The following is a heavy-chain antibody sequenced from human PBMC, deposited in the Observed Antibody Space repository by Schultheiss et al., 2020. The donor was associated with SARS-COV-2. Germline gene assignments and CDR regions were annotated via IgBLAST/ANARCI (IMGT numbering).Heavy chain of an antibody. CDR3: AKRGSSGGSGTPSFDY. D-gene: IGHD3-10*01. Sequence: GGSLRLSCAASRFIFSTSVIHWVRQAPGKGLEWVAVIWYDGSNKYYADSVKGRFTISRDNSKSTLSLQMNSLRAEDTAVYYCAKRGSSGGSGTPSFDYWGQGTLVTVSS. CDR1: RFIFSTSV. J-gene: IGHJ4*02. CDR2: IWYDGSNK. V-gene: IGHV3-33*06.